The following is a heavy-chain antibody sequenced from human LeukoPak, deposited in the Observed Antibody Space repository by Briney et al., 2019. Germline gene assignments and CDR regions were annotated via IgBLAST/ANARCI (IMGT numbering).Heavy chain of an antibody. J-gene: IGHJ4*02. CDR1: GYSFTNYW. Sequence: GESLKISCKGSGYSFTNYWIGWVRQMPGKGLEWMGIIYPGDSDSRYSPSFQGQVTISADKSISTAYLQWSSLKASDTAMYYCARGPTLYYFYYGGQGTLVTVSS. CDR3: ARGPTLYYFYY. CDR2: IYPGDSDS. V-gene: IGHV5-51*01.